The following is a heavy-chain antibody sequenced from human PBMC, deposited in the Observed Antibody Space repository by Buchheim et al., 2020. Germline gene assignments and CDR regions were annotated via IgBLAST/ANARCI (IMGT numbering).Heavy chain of an antibody. Sequence: QVQLQQWGAGLLKPSETLSLTCAVYGGSFSGYYWSWIRQPPGKGLEWIGEINHSGSTNYNPSLKSRVTISVDTSKNQSSLKLSSVTAADTAVYYCARGRFGYYYDSSGYPFRYWGQGTL. J-gene: IGHJ4*02. CDR1: GGSFSGYY. CDR2: INHSGST. V-gene: IGHV4-34*01. D-gene: IGHD3-22*01. CDR3: ARGRFGYYYDSSGYPFRY.